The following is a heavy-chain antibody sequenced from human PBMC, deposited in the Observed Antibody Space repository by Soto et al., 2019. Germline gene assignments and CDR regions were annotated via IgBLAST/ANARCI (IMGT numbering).Heavy chain of an antibody. V-gene: IGHV4-39*01. D-gene: IGHD2-15*01. J-gene: IGHJ5*02. Sequence: SETLSLTCTVSGGSISSSSYYWGWIRQPPGKGLEWIGSIYYSGSTYYNPSLKSRVTISVDTSKNQFSLKLSSVTAADTAVYYCARRNIRYCSGGSCYNWFDPWGQGTLVTVSS. CDR3: ARRNIRYCSGGSCYNWFDP. CDR1: GGSISSSSYY. CDR2: IYYSGST.